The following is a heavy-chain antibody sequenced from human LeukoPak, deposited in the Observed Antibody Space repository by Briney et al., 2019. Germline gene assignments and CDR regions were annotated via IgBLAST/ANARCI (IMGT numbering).Heavy chain of an antibody. J-gene: IGHJ6*03. CDR2: INTYSGYT. CDR3: ARTKDTAAGNGFYYSYYMHV. D-gene: IGHD6-13*01. Sequence: ASVKVSCKTSGYSFTSYSISWVRQAPGQGLEWMGWINTYSGYTNYAQNLQGRLTMTRDTSTSTAYMELRSLRSDDTAVYYCARTKDTAAGNGFYYSYYMHVWGKGTTVTVSS. V-gene: IGHV1-18*01. CDR1: GYSFTSYS.